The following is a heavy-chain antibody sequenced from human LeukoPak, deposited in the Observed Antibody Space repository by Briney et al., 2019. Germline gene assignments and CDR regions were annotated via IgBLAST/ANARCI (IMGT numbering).Heavy chain of an antibody. V-gene: IGHV4-39*01. CDR3: ARIGVRQYYYDSSGYYSGDV. J-gene: IGHJ6*04. CDR2: IYYSGTT. CDR1: GDSISRDGYY. Sequence: SETLSLTCSVSGDSISRDGYYWGWLRQPPGKGLEWIGNIYYSGTTHYNPSLKSRVAIFIDTPKNQFSLKLTSVTAADTAVYYCARIGVRQYYYDSSGYYSGDVWGKGTTVTVSS. D-gene: IGHD3-22*01.